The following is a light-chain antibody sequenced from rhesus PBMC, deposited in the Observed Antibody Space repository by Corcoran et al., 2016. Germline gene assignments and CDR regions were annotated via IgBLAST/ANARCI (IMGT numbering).Light chain of an antibody. CDR1: ENVNNY. CDR3: QQGYGTPFT. CDR2: KAS. Sequence: DIQVTQSPSYLSASVGDRVTITCRASENVNNYLNWYQQKPGKAPKLLISKASTLLSGVPSRFSGSGSGTDYTFTISSLQPEDVASYYCQQGYGTPFTFGPGTKLDI. J-gene: IGKJ3*01. V-gene: IGKV1-74*01.